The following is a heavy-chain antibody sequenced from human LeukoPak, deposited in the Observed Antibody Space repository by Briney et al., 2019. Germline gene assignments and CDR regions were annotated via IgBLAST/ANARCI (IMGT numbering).Heavy chain of an antibody. CDR2: INHSGRT. J-gene: IGHJ6*03. Sequence: PSETLSLTCAVYGGSFCGYYWSWIPQPPGKGLEWIGEINHSGRTNYNPSLKSRVTISVDTSKNQFSLKLSSVTAANTAVYYCARASARGFDYYYYMDVWGKGTTVTVSS. V-gene: IGHV4-34*01. CDR1: GGSFCGYY. CDR3: ARASARGFDYYYYMDV. D-gene: IGHD3-3*01.